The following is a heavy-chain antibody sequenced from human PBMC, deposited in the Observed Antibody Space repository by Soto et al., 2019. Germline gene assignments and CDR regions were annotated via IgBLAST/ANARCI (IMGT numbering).Heavy chain of an antibody. D-gene: IGHD6-6*01. CDR1: GYSFSSYW. CDR3: ARHGYSSSSYYYYGMDV. V-gene: IGHV5-51*01. J-gene: IGHJ6*02. CDR2: IYPGDSDT. Sequence: RAALKISCKGSGYSFSSYWISWVRQMPGKGLEWMGIIYPGDSDTRYRPSFHGQVTISADKSISTSYLQWSSLKASDTAMYYCARHGYSSSSYYYYGMDVWGQGTTVTVSS.